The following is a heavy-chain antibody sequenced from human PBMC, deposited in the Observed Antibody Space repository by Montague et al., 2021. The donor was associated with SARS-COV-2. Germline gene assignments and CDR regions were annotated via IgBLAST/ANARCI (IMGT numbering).Heavy chain of an antibody. CDR1: GGAISSSSYY. CDR2: IYYSGST. J-gene: IGHJ6*02. V-gene: IGHV4-39*07. D-gene: IGHD3-22*01. CDR3: ARDTRITMLVVVNRYGMDV. Sequence: SETLSLTCTVSGGAISSSSYYWGWIRQPPGKGLEWIGSIYYSGSTYYNPSLKSRATISVDTSKNQFSLKLSSVTAADTAVYYCARDTRITMLVVVNRYGMDVWGQGTTVTVSS.